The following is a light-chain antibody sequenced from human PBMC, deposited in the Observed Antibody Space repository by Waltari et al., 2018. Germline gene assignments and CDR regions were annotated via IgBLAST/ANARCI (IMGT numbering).Light chain of an antibody. CDR3: QQSYSAPRT. V-gene: IGKV1-39*01. CDR2: AAS. Sequence: DIQMTQSPSSLSAAVGDRVTITCRASQSINNYLNWYQQKPGEVPNLLSFAASTLHPGVPSRFSGSGSGTDFSLSISCLQPEDFATYYCQQSYSAPRTFGQGTKVEIK. J-gene: IGKJ1*01. CDR1: QSINNY.